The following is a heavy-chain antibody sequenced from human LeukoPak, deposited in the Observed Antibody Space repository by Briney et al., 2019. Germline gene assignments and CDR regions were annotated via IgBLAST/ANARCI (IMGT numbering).Heavy chain of an antibody. D-gene: IGHD6-13*01. CDR1: GFTFSSYG. Sequence: GGSLRLSCAASGFTFSSYGMHWVRQAPGKGLEWVANIKQDGSEKYYVDSVRGRFTISRDNAKNSLYLQMNSLRAEDTAVHYCARDPHIAAAGMYYYYYYMDVWGKGTTVTVSS. V-gene: IGHV3-7*01. CDR3: ARDPHIAAAGMYYYYYYMDV. J-gene: IGHJ6*03. CDR2: IKQDGSEK.